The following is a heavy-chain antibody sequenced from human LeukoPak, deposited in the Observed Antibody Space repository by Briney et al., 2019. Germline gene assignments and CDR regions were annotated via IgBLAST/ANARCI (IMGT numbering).Heavy chain of an antibody. V-gene: IGHV3-30-3*01. CDR2: ISYDGSNK. CDR3: ASWVGATDFDY. CDR1: GFTFSSYA. D-gene: IGHD1-26*01. J-gene: IGHJ4*02. Sequence: GGSLRLSCAASGFTFSSYAMHWVRQAPGKGLEWVAVISYDGSNKYYADSVKGRFTISRDNSKNTLYLQMNSLRAEDTAVYYCASWVGATDFDYWGQGTQVTVSS.